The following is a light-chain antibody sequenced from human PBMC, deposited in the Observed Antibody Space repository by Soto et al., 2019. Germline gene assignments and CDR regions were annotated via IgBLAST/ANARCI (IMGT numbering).Light chain of an antibody. CDR3: SSYTISNTLPFV. V-gene: IGLV2-14*01. J-gene: IGLJ1*01. CDR2: EVT. Sequence: QSALTQPPSVSGSPGQSITISCTGTRRDVGGYNYVSWYQQYPGKSPKLLIYEVTHRPSGVSNRFSGSKSGNTASLTISGLQAEDEADYYCSSYTISNTLPFVFGTGTKVTVL. CDR1: RRDVGGYNY.